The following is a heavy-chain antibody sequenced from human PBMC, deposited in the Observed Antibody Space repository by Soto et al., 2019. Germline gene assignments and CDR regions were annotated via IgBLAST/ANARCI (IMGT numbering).Heavy chain of an antibody. CDR1: GFTFSRFG. CDR2: ISSSTTYI. Sequence: EVQLVESGGGLVRPGGSLRLSCSTSGFTFSRFGLNWVHQAPGKGLEWVSSISSSTTYIYYADSVKGRFTISRDNAKESLSLQMNSLRAEDTAVYYCARDYYGKFDYWGQGTLVTVSS. V-gene: IGHV3-21*01. D-gene: IGHD3-10*01. J-gene: IGHJ4*02. CDR3: ARDYYGKFDY.